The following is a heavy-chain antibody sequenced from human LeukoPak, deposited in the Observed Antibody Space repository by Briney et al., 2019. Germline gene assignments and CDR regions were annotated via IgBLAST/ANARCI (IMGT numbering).Heavy chain of an antibody. Sequence: SETLSLTCTVSGGSISSSSYYWGWIRQPPGKGLEWIGSIYYSGSTYYNPSLKSRVTISVDTSKNQFSLKLSSVTAADTAVSYCASLQRGYSGYDSVSRDYWGQGTLVTVSS. CDR1: GGSISSSSYY. D-gene: IGHD5-12*01. J-gene: IGHJ4*02. CDR2: IYYSGST. V-gene: IGHV4-39*01. CDR3: ASLQRGYSGYDSVSRDY.